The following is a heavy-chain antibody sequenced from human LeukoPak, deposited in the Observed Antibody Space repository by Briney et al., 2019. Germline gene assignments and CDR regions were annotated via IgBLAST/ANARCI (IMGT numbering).Heavy chain of an antibody. J-gene: IGHJ4*02. CDR2: ISGSGGST. CDR1: GLTFSSYA. CDR3: AKDLYIAAAGTGDYFDY. V-gene: IGHV3-23*01. Sequence: GGPLRLPCAASGLTFSSYAMSWVRQAPGKGLEWVSAISGSGGSTYYADSVKGRFTISRDNSKNTLYLQMNSLRAEDTAVYYCAKDLYIAAAGTGDYFDYWGQGTLVTVSS. D-gene: IGHD6-13*01.